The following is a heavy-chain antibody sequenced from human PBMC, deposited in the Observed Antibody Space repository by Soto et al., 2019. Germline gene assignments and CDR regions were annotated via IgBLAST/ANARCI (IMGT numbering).Heavy chain of an antibody. CDR2: IYPGDSDT. J-gene: IGHJ6*02. CDR1: GYSFTSYW. Sequence: GESLKISCKGSGYSFTSYWIGWVRQMPGKGLEWMGIIYPGDSDTRYSPSFQGQVTISADKSISTAYLQWSSLKASDTAMYYCARLGSSSSYGYYYYYGMDVWGQGTTVTVSS. V-gene: IGHV5-51*01. D-gene: IGHD6-6*01. CDR3: ARLGSSSSYGYYYYYGMDV.